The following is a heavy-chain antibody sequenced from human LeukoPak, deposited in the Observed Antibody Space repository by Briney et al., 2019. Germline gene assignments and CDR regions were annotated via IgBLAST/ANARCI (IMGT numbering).Heavy chain of an antibody. CDR3: ARGHGSGYTNWFDP. V-gene: IGHV3-11*04. Sequence: GGSLRLSCAASGITFSDHYMSWIRQAPGKGLEWLSYISSGGDSIYYADSVKGRFTISRDNAKNSVSLQMNSLRAEDTAVYYCARGHGSGYTNWFDPWGQGTLVTVSS. CDR1: GITFSDHY. CDR2: ISSGGDSI. J-gene: IGHJ5*02. D-gene: IGHD3-10*01.